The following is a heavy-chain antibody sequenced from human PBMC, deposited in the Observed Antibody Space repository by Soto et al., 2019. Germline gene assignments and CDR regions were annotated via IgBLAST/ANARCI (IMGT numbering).Heavy chain of an antibody. J-gene: IGHJ5*02. V-gene: IGHV6-1*01. D-gene: IGHD6-19*01. CDR1: GDSVSRSSAV. CDR2: TYFTSQWNN. Sequence: SQTLSLTCAISGDSVSRSSAVWNWMRQSPSRGLEWLGRTYFTSQWNNYYAVSVKSRTTINADTSKNQISLQLNSVTPEDTAVYYCARSVSGTGTEFDPWGQGTPVTV. CDR3: ARSVSGTGTEFDP.